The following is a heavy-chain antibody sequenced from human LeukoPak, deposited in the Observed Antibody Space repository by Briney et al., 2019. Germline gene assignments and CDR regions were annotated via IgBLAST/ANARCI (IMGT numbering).Heavy chain of an antibody. Sequence: PSETLSLTCTVSGYSISSGYYWAWIRQPPGKGLEWIGSIFHTGSTYHNPSLKSRVTISVDTSKNQFSLKLSSVTAADTAVYYCARLEQRATFDYWGQGTLVTVSS. CDR3: ARLEQRATFDY. V-gene: IGHV4-38-2*02. J-gene: IGHJ4*02. CDR2: IFHTGST. D-gene: IGHD1-26*01. CDR1: GYSISSGYY.